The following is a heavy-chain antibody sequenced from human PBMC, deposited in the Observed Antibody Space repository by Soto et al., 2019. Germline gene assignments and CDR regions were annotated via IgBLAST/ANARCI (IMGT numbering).Heavy chain of an antibody. CDR3: ARASRYYGMDV. Sequence: GESLKISCAASGFTFSSYWMSWVRQAPGKGLEWVANIKQDGSEKYYVDSVKGRFTISRDNAKNSLYLQMNSLRAEDTAVYYCARASRYYGMDVWGQGTTVTVSS. CDR2: IKQDGSEK. V-gene: IGHV3-7*01. CDR1: GFTFSSYW. D-gene: IGHD2-15*01. J-gene: IGHJ6*02.